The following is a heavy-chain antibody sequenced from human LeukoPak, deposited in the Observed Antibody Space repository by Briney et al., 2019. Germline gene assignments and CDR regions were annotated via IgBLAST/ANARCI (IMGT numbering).Heavy chain of an antibody. J-gene: IGHJ4*02. Sequence: GGSLRLSCAASGFTFSSYDMHWVRQATGKGLEWVSAIGTAGDTYYPGSVKGRFTISRENAKNSLYLQMNSLRAGDTAVYYCARGGSGWYGDRRDFDYWGQGTLVTVSS. CDR2: IGTAGDT. D-gene: IGHD6-19*01. V-gene: IGHV3-13*01. CDR3: ARGGSGWYGDRRDFDY. CDR1: GFTFSSYD.